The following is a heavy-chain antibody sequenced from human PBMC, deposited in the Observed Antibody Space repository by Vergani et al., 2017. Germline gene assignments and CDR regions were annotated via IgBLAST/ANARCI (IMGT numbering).Heavy chain of an antibody. CDR2: ISSIGRNT. D-gene: IGHD2-15*01. CDR3: EKAREPNCKGGSCYTYYYGLDL. CDR1: GFTFSSYA. Sequence: EVQLLESGGNLIQPGGSLRLSCGASGFTFSSYAMTWVRLAPGTGLQWVSAISSIGRNTFYTDSVKGRFTISRDKSKDTLYLQMNILRVEDTAIYYFEKAREPNCKGGSCYTYYYGLDLWGQGTTVTVSS. J-gene: IGHJ6*02. V-gene: IGHV3-23*01.